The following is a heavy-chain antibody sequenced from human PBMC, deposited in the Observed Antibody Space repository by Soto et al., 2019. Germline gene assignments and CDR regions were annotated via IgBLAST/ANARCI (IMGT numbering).Heavy chain of an antibody. J-gene: IGHJ6*03. CDR1: GGSISSYY. CDR2: IYYSGST. Sequence: PSETLSLTCTVSGGSISSYYWSWIRQPPGKGLEWIGYIYYSGSTNYNPSLKSRVTISVDTSKNQFSLKLSSVTAADTAVYYCARVGYDFWSGYSPLLAYYYYYYMDVWGKGTTVTVSS. D-gene: IGHD3-3*01. V-gene: IGHV4-59*01. CDR3: ARVGYDFWSGYSPLLAYYYYYYMDV.